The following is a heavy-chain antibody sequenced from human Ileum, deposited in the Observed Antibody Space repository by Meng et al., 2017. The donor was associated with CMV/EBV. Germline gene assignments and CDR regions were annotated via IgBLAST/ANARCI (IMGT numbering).Heavy chain of an antibody. Sequence: GESLKISCAASGFTFSSYAMHWVRQAPGKGLEWVAVISYDGSNKYYADSVKGRFTISRDNSKNTLYLQMNSLRAEDTAVYYCATAGGTNYLAYYFDYWGQGTLVTVSS. V-gene: IGHV3-30-3*01. CDR3: ATAGGTNYLAYYFDY. CDR1: GFTFSSYA. J-gene: IGHJ4*02. D-gene: IGHD4/OR15-4a*01. CDR2: ISYDGSNK.